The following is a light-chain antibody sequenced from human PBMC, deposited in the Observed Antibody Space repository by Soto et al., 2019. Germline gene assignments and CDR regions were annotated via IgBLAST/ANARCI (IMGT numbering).Light chain of an antibody. J-gene: IGKJ4*01. V-gene: IGKV3-20*01. CDR2: GAS. Sequence: EIVLTQSPGTLSLSPGERATLSCRASQSVSSSYLAWYQQKPGHAPRLLTYGASSRATGIPDRFSGSGSGTDFTLTISRLEPEDFAVYYCHQYDSSPLTFGGGTKVEIK. CDR3: HQYDSSPLT. CDR1: QSVSSSY.